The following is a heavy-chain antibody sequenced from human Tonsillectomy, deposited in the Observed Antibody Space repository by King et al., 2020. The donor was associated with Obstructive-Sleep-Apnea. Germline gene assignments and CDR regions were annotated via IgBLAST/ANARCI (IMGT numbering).Heavy chain of an antibody. CDR3: ATVAVATATYFFDY. Sequence: QLVQSGTEVKRPGASVKVSCKASGYTFTGYHMHWVRQAPGQGLEWMGWSNTYSGGTKYAQNFQGRVTMTRDTSISTAYMELNSLRSDDTAVYYCATVAVATATYFFDYWGQGTLVTVSS. CDR2: SNTYSGGT. CDR1: GYTFTGYH. D-gene: IGHD4-17*01. V-gene: IGHV1-2*02. J-gene: IGHJ4*02.